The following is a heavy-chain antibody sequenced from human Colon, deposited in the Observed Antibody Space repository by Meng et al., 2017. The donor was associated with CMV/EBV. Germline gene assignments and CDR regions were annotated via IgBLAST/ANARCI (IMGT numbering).Heavy chain of an antibody. D-gene: IGHD3-16*01. CDR1: GFSFSKYR. J-gene: IGHJ4*02. Sequence: GESLKISCAAFGFSFSKYRMSWVRQAPGKGLEWVSSISSSSVNIDIADSVKGRFTISRDNSKNSLYLQLNSLRAEDTAVYYCARDSFGGEFDYWGQGTLVTVSS. CDR3: ARDSFGGEFDY. V-gene: IGHV3-21*06. CDR2: ISSSSVNI.